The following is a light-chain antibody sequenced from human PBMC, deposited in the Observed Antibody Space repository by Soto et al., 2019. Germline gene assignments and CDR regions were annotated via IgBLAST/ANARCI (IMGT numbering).Light chain of an antibody. V-gene: IGKV1-5*01. Sequence: DIQMTQSPSTLTASVGDRVTITCRASQSVTNFLAWYQQKPGKAPKLLIYDASTLEDGVPSRFSGSGSGTPYTLIISSVQPDDYATYYCQQYNYWSSSFGRGTKLEIK. CDR3: QQYNYWSSS. CDR1: QSVTNF. J-gene: IGKJ2*03. CDR2: DAS.